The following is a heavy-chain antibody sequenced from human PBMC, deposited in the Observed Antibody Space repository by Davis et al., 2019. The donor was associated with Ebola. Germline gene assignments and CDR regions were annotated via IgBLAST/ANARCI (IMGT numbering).Heavy chain of an antibody. V-gene: IGHV4-4*02. CDR1: GASVSSGNW. Sequence: PSETLSLTCAVSGASVSSGNWWSWVRQPPGKGLEWIGEIYPSGSTIYSSSLKSRVTISLDKSKNQFSLKLTSVTAADTAVYYCARARASGSYYYWGQGTLVTVSS. CDR2: IYPSGST. J-gene: IGHJ4*02. CDR3: ARARASGSYYY. D-gene: IGHD3-10*01.